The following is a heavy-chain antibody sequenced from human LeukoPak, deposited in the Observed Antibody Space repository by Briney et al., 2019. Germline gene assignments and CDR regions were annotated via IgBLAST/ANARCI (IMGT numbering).Heavy chain of an antibody. CDR1: GFTFSSYA. D-gene: IGHD5-18*01. CDR3: ARARKKQVTDY. Sequence: GGSLRLSCAASGFTFSSYAMHWVRQAPGKGLEWVAVISYDGSNKYCADSVKGRFTISRDNSKSTLYLQMYSLRAEDTAVYYCARARKKQVTDYWGQGTLVTVSS. CDR2: ISYDGSNK. J-gene: IGHJ4*02. V-gene: IGHV3-30*04.